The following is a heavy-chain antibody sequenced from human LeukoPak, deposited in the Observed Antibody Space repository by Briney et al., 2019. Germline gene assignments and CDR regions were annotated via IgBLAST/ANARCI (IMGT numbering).Heavy chain of an antibody. CDR2: IRSKAYGGTT. J-gene: IGHJ4*02. CDR3: TRGKNWGSPHYFDY. V-gene: IGHV3-49*03. CDR1: GFTFGDYA. D-gene: IGHD7-27*01. Sequence: RSGGSLRLSCTASGFTFGDYAMSWFRQAPGKGLEWVGFIRSKAYGGTTEYAASVKGRFTISRDDSKSIAYLQMNSLKTEDTAVYYCTRGKNWGSPHYFDYWGQGTLVTVSS.